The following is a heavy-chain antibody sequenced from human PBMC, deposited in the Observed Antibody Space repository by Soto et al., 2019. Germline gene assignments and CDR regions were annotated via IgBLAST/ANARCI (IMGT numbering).Heavy chain of an antibody. J-gene: IGHJ4*02. Sequence: GGSLRLSCAASGFTFSSYAMSWVRQAPGKGLEWVSAISGSGGSTYYADSVKGRFTISRDNSKNTLYLQMNSLRAEDTAVDYCGKDEVGYWSSTSCYGPFDDWGQGTLVTVSS. CDR2: ISGSGGST. D-gene: IGHD2-2*03. CDR3: GKDEVGYWSSTSCYGPFDD. V-gene: IGHV3-23*01. CDR1: GFTFSSYA.